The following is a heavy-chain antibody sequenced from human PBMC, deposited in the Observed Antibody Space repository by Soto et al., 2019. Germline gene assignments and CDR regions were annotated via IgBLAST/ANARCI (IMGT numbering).Heavy chain of an antibody. D-gene: IGHD6-19*01. CDR1: GYTFTSYG. CDR3: ARATSSGWYHDAFDI. Sequence: GASVKVSCKASGYTFTSYGISWVRQAPGQGLEWMGWISAYNGNTNYAQKLQGRATMTTDTSTSTAYMELRSLRSDDTAVYYCARATSSGWYHDAFDIWGQGTMVTVSS. CDR2: ISAYNGNT. V-gene: IGHV1-18*01. J-gene: IGHJ3*02.